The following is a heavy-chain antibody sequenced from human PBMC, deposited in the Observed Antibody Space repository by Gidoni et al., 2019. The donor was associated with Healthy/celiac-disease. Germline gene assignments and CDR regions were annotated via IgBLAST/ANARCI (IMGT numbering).Heavy chain of an antibody. CDR2: ISYDGSNT. CDR3: ASLLSLSSTNMDV. D-gene: IGHD2-2*01. J-gene: IGHJ6*03. Sequence: QVQLVESGGGVVQPGRSLRLSCADSGFTFSSYGMHWVRQDPGKGLEWVAVISYDGSNTYYADSVKGRFTISRDNSKNTLYLQMNSLRAEDTAVYYCASLLSLSSTNMDVWGKGTTVTVSS. CDR1: GFTFSSYG. V-gene: IGHV3-30*03.